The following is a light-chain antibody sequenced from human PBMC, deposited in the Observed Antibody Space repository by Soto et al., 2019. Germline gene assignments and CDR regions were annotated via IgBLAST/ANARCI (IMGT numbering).Light chain of an antibody. V-gene: IGLV1-51*02. CDR3: GTWDSSLSAYV. J-gene: IGLJ1*01. CDR1: SSNIGKNY. Sequence: QSVLTQPPSVSAAPGQKVTISCSGSSSNIGKNYVSWYQQLPGTAPKLLMFENNKRPSGIPDRFSGSKSGTSATLGFTGLQTGDEADYFCGTWDSSLSAYVFGSGTKATVL. CDR2: ENN.